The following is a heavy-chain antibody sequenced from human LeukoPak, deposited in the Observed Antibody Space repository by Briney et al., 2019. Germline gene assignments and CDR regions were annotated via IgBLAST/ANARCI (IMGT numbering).Heavy chain of an antibody. V-gene: IGHV5-51*01. D-gene: IGHD5-12*01. CDR2: IYPGDSDT. Sequence: GESLKISCKGSGNSFNSYWIGWVRQMPGKGLEWMGIIYPGDSDTRYSPSFQGQVTISADKSISTAYLQWSSLKASDTAMYYCARLPGIVATIEMYFDYWGQGTLVTVSS. CDR1: GNSFNSYW. CDR3: ARLPGIVATIEMYFDY. J-gene: IGHJ4*02.